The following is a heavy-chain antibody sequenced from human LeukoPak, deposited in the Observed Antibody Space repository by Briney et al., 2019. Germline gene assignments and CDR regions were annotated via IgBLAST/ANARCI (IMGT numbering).Heavy chain of an antibody. CDR3: ARDLGSYPFDY. Sequence: ASVRVSCKASGYTFTGYYMHWVRQAPGQGLEWMGRINPNSGGTNYAQKFQGRVTMTRDTSISTAYMELSRLRSDATAVYYCARDLGSYPFDYWGQGTLVTVSS. CDR1: GYTFTGYY. J-gene: IGHJ4*02. D-gene: IGHD1-26*01. V-gene: IGHV1-2*06. CDR2: INPNSGGT.